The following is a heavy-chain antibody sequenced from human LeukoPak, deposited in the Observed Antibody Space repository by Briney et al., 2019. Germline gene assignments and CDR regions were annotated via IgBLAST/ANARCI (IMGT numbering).Heavy chain of an antibody. J-gene: IGHJ1*01. CDR2: ISAYNGNT. CDR1: GFTFTSFG. Sequence: ASVKVSCKASGFTFTSFGFSWVRQAPGQGLEWMGWISAYNGNTNYAENLQGRVTMTTDASTSTVYMELRSLRSDDTAVYFCARDLGDNAEYFQYWGQGTLVTVSS. D-gene: IGHD2-21*02. CDR3: ARDLGDNAEYFQY. V-gene: IGHV1-18*01.